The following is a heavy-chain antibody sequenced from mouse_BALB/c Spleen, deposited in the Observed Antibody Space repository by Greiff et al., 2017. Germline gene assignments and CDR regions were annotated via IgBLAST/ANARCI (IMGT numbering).Heavy chain of an antibody. CDR1: GFTFSSYG. D-gene: IGHD1-1*01. Sequence: EVKLVESGGDLVKPGGSLKLSCAASGFTFSSYGMSWVRQTPDKRLEWVATISSGGSYTYYPDSVKGRFTISRDNAKNTLYLQMSSLKSEDTAMYYCARQRGSSSFAYWGQGTLVTVSA. CDR3: ARQRGSSSFAY. CDR2: ISSGGSYT. V-gene: IGHV5-6*01. J-gene: IGHJ3*01.